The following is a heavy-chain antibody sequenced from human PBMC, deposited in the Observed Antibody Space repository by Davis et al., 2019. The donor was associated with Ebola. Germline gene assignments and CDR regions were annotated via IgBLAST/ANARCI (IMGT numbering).Heavy chain of an antibody. Sequence: SGPTLVKPTETLTLTCTVSGFSLSNARMGVSWIRQPPGKALEWLAHIFSNDEKSYSTSLKSRLTISKDTSKSQVVLTMTNMDPVDTATYYCARISCFGRYYYYGMDVWGQGTTVTVSS. D-gene: IGHD3-10*01. CDR3: ARISCFGRYYYYGMDV. CDR2: IFSNDEK. V-gene: IGHV2-26*01. CDR1: GFSLSNARMG. J-gene: IGHJ6*02.